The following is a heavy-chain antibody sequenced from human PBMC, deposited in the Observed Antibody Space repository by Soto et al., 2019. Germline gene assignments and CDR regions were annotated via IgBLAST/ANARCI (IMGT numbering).Heavy chain of an antibody. CDR2: IYFSGST. CDR1: GVSISSSSYY. Sequence: PSETLSLTCTVSGVSISSSSYYWGWIRQTPGKGLEWIGTIYFSGSTYYNPSLKSRVTISVDRSKNQFSLNPTSVTAADTAVYYCARHGSYWGPGTLVTVSS. V-gene: IGHV4-39*01. J-gene: IGHJ4*02. CDR3: ARHGSY.